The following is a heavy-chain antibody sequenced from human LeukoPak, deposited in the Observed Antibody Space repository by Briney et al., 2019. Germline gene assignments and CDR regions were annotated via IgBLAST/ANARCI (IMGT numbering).Heavy chain of an antibody. CDR3: ARMVDRNYYLDY. V-gene: IGHV4-59*08. D-gene: IGHD2-15*01. J-gene: IGHJ4*02. CDR2: ISYTGNT. CDR1: GRSISRYY. Sequence: PSETLSLTCTISGRSISRYYWTWIRQPPGQGLEWIGSISYTGNTDYNPSLKSRVSISVDTSKNQFSLKVKSVTAADTAVYYCARMVDRNYYLDYWGQGTLVTVSS.